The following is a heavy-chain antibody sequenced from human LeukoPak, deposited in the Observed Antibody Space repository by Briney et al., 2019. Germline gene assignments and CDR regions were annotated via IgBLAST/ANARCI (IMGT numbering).Heavy chain of an antibody. J-gene: IGHJ3*02. D-gene: IGHD3-22*01. CDR2: ISSSSSYI. Sequence: PGGSLRLSCAVSGFMFKSYNMNWVRQAPGKGLEWVSSISSSSSYIYYADSVKGRFTISRDNAKNSLYLQMNSLRAEDTAVYYCARDLFRRITMIVVVHDAFDIWGQGTMVTVSS. CDR3: ARDLFRRITMIVVVHDAFDI. CDR1: GFMFKSYN. V-gene: IGHV3-21*01.